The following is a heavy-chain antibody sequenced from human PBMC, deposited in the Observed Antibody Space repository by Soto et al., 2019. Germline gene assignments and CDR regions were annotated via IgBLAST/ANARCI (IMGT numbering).Heavy chain of an antibody. J-gene: IGHJ4*02. CDR1: GGSISSGGYY. CDR3: AREPLD. V-gene: IGHV4-31*03. CDR2: IYYSGIT. Sequence: QVQLQESGPGLVKPSQTLSLTCTVSGGSISSGGYYWTWLRQHPGKVMEWIGYIYYSGITYYNPSLKSRVTISVDTSKNQSALRLISVTDADTAVYYCAREPLDWGQGTLVTVSS.